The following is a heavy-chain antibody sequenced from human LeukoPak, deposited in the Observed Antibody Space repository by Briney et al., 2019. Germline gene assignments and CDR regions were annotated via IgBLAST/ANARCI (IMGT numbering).Heavy chain of an antibody. J-gene: IGHJ4*02. Sequence: SETLSLSCAVYGGSFSGYYWSWIRQPPGKGVEWIGEIKNSGSTNYNPSLKSRVTISVDTSKNQFSLKLSSVTAADTAVYYCARWEGGSYYDFDSWGQGTLVTVSS. CDR2: IKNSGST. CDR1: GGSFSGYY. V-gene: IGHV4-34*01. D-gene: IGHD1-26*01. CDR3: ARWEGGSYYDFDS.